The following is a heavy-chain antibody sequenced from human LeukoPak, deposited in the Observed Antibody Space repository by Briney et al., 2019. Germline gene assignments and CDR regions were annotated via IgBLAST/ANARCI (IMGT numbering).Heavy chain of an antibody. D-gene: IGHD6-13*01. Sequence: GGSLRLSCAASGFTFSSYGMHWVRQAPGKGLEWVAFIRYDGSNKYYADSVKGRFTISRDNSKNTLYLQMNSLRAEDTAVYYCAKDPYSSSWYGKYFQHWGQGTLVTVSS. CDR1: GFTFSSYG. CDR3: AKDPYSSSWYGKYFQH. CDR2: IRYDGSNK. V-gene: IGHV3-30*02. J-gene: IGHJ1*01.